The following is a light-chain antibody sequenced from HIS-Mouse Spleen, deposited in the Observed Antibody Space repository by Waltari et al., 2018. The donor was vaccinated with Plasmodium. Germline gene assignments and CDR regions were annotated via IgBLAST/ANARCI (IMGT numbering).Light chain of an antibody. Sequence: EIVMTQSPATLSVSQGARATLSCRASQSVSSNLAWYQQKPGQAPRLLIYGASTRATGIPARFSGSGSGTEFTLTISSLQSEDFAVYYCQQYNNWPFTFGPGTKVDIK. V-gene: IGKV3-15*01. CDR2: GAS. CDR1: QSVSSN. CDR3: QQYNNWPFT. J-gene: IGKJ3*01.